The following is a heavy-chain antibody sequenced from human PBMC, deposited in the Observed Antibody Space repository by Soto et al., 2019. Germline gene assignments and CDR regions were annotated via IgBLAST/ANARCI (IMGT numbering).Heavy chain of an antibody. CDR3: AKVVGATRDAFDI. CDR1: GFTFSSYG. J-gene: IGHJ3*02. Sequence: QVQLVESGGGVVQPGRSLRLSCAASGFTFSSYGMHWVRQAPGKGLEWVAVISYDGSNKYYADSVKGRFTISRDNSKNTLYLQMNSLRAEDTAVYYCAKVVGATRDAFDIWGQGTMVTVSS. CDR2: ISYDGSNK. V-gene: IGHV3-30*18. D-gene: IGHD1-26*01.